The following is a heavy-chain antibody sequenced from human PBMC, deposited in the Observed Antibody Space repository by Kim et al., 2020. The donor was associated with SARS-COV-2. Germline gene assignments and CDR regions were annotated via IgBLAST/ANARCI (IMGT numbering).Heavy chain of an antibody. Sequence: GGSLRLSCAASGFTFSSYGMHWVRQAPGKGLEWVAVISYDGSNKYYADSVKGRFTISRDNSKNTLYLQMNSLRAEDTAVYYCAKVFMVQGIDYWGQGTLVTVSS. CDR3: AKVFMVQGIDY. CDR2: ISYDGSNK. CDR1: GFTFSSYG. V-gene: IGHV3-30*18. D-gene: IGHD3-10*01. J-gene: IGHJ4*02.